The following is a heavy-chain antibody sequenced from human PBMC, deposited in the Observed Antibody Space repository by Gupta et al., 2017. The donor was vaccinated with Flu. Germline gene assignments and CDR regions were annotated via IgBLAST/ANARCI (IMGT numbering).Heavy chain of an antibody. CDR2: IRSRLNNYAT. Sequence: EVQLVESGGGLVQPGGSLKVSCAASGFNFSGAGMHWVRQTPGKGLEWVGRIRSRLNNYATVYAESMKGRFTISRDDPKSTAYLSMNSLKTEDTAVYFCTIYGTDFSYWGQGTLVTVAS. V-gene: IGHV3-73*02. D-gene: IGHD3-3*01. J-gene: IGHJ4*02. CDR3: TIYGTDFSY. CDR1: GFNFSGAG.